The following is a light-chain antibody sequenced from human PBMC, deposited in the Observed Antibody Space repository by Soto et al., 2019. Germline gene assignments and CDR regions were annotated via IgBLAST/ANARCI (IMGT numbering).Light chain of an antibody. J-gene: IGKJ4*01. CDR2: DVF. CDR3: QQYDNLFFS. CDR1: QDISNY. V-gene: IGKV1-33*01. Sequence: DIQMTQSPSSLSASVGDRVIITCQASQDISNYLNWYQKKPGKAPKLLIYDVFNLEAGVPSRFSGSGSGTDFTLNISILQPEDIATYYCQQYDNLFFSFGGGTRVEIK.